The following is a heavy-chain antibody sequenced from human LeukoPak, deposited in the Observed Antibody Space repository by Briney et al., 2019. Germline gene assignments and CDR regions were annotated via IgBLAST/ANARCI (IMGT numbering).Heavy chain of an antibody. V-gene: IGHV3-23*01. CDR2: FSATDGSA. CDR3: ARAKIAAAGTGAFDV. J-gene: IGHJ3*01. Sequence: GGSLRLSCAASGLTFSSYAMTWVRQAPGKGLEWVSAFSATDGSAQYAESVEGRFTISRDNSKNTLFLQMNSLGAEDTAVYYCARAKIAAAGTGAFDVWGQGTLVTVSS. D-gene: IGHD6-13*01. CDR1: GLTFSSYA.